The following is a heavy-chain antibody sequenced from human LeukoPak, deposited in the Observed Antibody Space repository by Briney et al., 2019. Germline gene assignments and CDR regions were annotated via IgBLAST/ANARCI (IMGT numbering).Heavy chain of an antibody. D-gene: IGHD5-18*01. CDR1: GYTFTSYG. V-gene: IGHV1-18*01. CDR3: ARDRGREPQLWYYFDY. Sequence: GASVKVSCKASGYTFTSYGISWVRQAPGQGLEWMGWISAYNGNTNYAQKLQGRVTMTTDTSTSTAYMELSRLRSDDTAVYYCARDRGREPQLWYYFDYWGQGTLVTVSS. J-gene: IGHJ4*02. CDR2: ISAYNGNT.